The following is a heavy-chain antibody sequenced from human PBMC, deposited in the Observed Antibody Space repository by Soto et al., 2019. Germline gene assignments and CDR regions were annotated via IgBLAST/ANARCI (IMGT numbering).Heavy chain of an antibody. CDR2: NYYNGNT. J-gene: IGHJ4*02. Sequence: SETLSLTCTVSRGSISTYYWSWIRQPPGKGLECIGYNYYNGNTNYNTSLKSRITITVDTSKNHFTLNLIFVTAADTAVYYCARHATRSYDYWGQGTLVTVSS. CDR3: ARHATRSYDY. CDR1: RGSISTYY. V-gene: IGHV4-59*08.